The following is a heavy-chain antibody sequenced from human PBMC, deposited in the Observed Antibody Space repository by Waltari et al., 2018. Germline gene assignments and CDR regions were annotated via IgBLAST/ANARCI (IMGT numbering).Heavy chain of an antibody. Sequence: QVQLQESGPGLVKPSQTLSLTCTVSGGSLSSGSYYWSWLRKPAGQGLEWIGRIYHTGSTNYNPSLKSRVTISVDTSKNQFALKLSSVTAADTAVYYCARASLRYFDWLPIDYWGQGTLVTVSS. CDR1: GGSLSSGSYY. J-gene: IGHJ4*02. D-gene: IGHD3-9*01. CDR3: ARASLRYFDWLPIDY. CDR2: IYHTGST. V-gene: IGHV4-61*02.